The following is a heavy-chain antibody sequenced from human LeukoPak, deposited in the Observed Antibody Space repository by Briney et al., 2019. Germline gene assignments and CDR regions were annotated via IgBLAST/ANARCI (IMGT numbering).Heavy chain of an antibody. D-gene: IGHD3-16*01. CDR3: ARDTGFWGAFDI. CDR2: IKQDGSEK. V-gene: IGHV3-7*01. Sequence: GGSLRLSCAASGFTFSRYWMSWVRQAPGKGLEWVANIKQDGSEKYYVDSVKGRFTISRDNAKNSLYLQMNSLRAEDTAVYYCARDTGFWGAFDIWGQGTMVTVSS. CDR1: GFTFSRYW. J-gene: IGHJ3*02.